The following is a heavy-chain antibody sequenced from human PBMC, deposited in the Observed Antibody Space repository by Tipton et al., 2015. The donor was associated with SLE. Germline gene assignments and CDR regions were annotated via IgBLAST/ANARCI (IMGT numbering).Heavy chain of an antibody. CDR3: ARDPKY. J-gene: IGHJ4*02. CDR1: GGSISESTYS. CDR2: MYFSGIT. V-gene: IGHV4-39*07. Sequence: TLSLTCTVSGGSISESTYSWDWIRQAPGKGLEWIGSMYFSGITYYNPFLRSRVTISADTSKNQFSLKLTSVTAADTAVYYCARDPKYWGQGTLVIVSS.